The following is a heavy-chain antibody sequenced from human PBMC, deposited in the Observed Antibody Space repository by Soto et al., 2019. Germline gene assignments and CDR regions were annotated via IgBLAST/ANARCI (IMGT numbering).Heavy chain of an antibody. CDR3: ARGGRYNWNYLSPVYKKTHNWFDP. CDR2: INHSGST. CDR1: GGSFSGYY. J-gene: IGHJ5*02. V-gene: IGHV4-34*01. D-gene: IGHD1-7*01. Sequence: ETLSLTCAVYGGSFSGYYWSWIRQPPGKGLEWIGEINHSGSTNYNPSLKSRVTISVDTSKNQFSLKLSSVTAADTAVYYCARGGRYNWNYLSPVYKKTHNWFDPWGQGTLVTVSS.